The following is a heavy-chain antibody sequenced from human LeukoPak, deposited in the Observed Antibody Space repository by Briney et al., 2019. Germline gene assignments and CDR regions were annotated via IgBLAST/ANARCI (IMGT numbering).Heavy chain of an antibody. CDR3: TVGQGSVSH. CDR1: GVSISSSSYY. J-gene: IGHJ4*02. Sequence: SETLSLTCTVSGVSISSSSYYWGWIRQPPGKGLEWIGNMYQSGSTYYNPSLKSRVTISVDTSKNQFSLKLSSVTAADTAVYYCTVGQGSVSHWGQGTLVTVSS. D-gene: IGHD3-10*01. CDR2: MYQSGST. V-gene: IGHV4-39*07.